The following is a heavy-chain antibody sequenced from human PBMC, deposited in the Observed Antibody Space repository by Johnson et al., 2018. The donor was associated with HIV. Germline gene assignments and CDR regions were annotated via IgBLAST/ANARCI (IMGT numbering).Heavy chain of an antibody. CDR3: AKGLYNWNDELDAFDI. Sequence: VQLVESGGGLVQPGGSLRLSCAASGFTVSSNYMSWVRQAPGKGLEWVSGINWNGGRTGYTDSVNGRFTISRDNAKNSLYLHMNSLRAEDTAVYYCAKGLYNWNDELDAFDIWGQGTMVTVSS. CDR2: INWNGGRT. V-gene: IGHV3-20*04. D-gene: IGHD1-20*01. J-gene: IGHJ3*02. CDR1: GFTVSSNY.